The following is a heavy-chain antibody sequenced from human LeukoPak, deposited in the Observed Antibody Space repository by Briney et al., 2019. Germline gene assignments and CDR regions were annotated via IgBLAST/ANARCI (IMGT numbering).Heavy chain of an antibody. CDR2: INHSGST. Sequence: SETLSLTCAVYGGSFSGYYWSWIRQPPGKGLEWIGEINHSGSTNYNPPLKSRVTISVDTSKNQFSLKLSSVTAADTAVYYCARDAIGMDVWGQGTTVTVSS. V-gene: IGHV4-34*09. J-gene: IGHJ6*02. CDR3: ARDAIGMDV. CDR1: GGSFSGYY.